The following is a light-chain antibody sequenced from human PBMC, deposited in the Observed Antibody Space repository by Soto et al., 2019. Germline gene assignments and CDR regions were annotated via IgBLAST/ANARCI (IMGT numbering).Light chain of an antibody. V-gene: IGLV3-21*02. Sequence: SYELTQPPSVSVAPGQTARISCGVNNIGRKSVHWYQQKPGRAPVVVVYDDSDRPSGIPERFSGANSGDTATLTISRVEAGDEADYYCHVWDSSSGHYIFGTGTRSPS. J-gene: IGLJ1*01. CDR1: NIGRKS. CDR3: HVWDSSSGHYI. CDR2: DDS.